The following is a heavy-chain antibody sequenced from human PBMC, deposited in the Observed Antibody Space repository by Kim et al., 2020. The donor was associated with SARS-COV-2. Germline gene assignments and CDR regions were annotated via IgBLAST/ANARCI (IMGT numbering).Heavy chain of an antibody. CDR2: INDAGRT. Sequence: SDTLSLTCAVYGGSFNGYYWTWIRQAPDRGLEWIGEINDAGRTNYNPSLQSRVNLLVDASKNQFSLAMTSMTAADTGVYYCARNPGREIRQFDYWAQGTL. V-gene: IGHV4-34*01. D-gene: IGHD3-16*01. J-gene: IGHJ4*02. CDR1: GGSFNGYY. CDR3: ARNPGREIRQFDY.